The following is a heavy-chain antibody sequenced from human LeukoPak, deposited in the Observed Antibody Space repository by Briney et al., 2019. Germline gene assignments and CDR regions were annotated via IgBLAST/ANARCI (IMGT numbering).Heavy chain of an antibody. J-gene: IGHJ4*02. V-gene: IGHV1-2*02. CDR1: GYTFTGYY. CDR3: ARGGEWYYDSSTYRLFDY. D-gene: IGHD3-22*01. CDR2: PNPNSAAT. Sequence: GASVKVSCKASGYTFTGYYMHWVRQAPGQGLEWMGWPNPNSAATSYAQKFQGRVTMTRDTAISTAYLELSTLTSDDTAVYYCARGGEWYYDSSTYRLFDYWGQGTLVTVSS.